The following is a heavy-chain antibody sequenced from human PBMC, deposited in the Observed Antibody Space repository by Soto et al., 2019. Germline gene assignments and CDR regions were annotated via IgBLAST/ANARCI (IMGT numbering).Heavy chain of an antibody. CDR2: ISYHGSDK. CDR3: AKDHLTTTVTTVGY. Sequence: QVQLVGSGGGVVQPGRSLRLSCAASGFTFSNYGMHWVRQAPGKGLEWVAVISYHGSDKYYADSVKGRFTISRDNPKNTLYLQMDSLRAEDTAVYYCAKDHLTTTVTTVGYWGQGTLVTVSS. J-gene: IGHJ4*02. CDR1: GFTFSNYG. D-gene: IGHD4-17*01. V-gene: IGHV3-30*18.